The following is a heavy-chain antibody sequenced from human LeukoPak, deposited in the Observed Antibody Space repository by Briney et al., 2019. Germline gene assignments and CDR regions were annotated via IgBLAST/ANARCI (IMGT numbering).Heavy chain of an antibody. V-gene: IGHV4-61*02. CDR3: ARGGLGWTPHPGYYYYGMDV. D-gene: IGHD3-16*01. CDR1: GGSISSGSCY. Sequence: SQTLSLTCTVSGGSISSGSCYWSWIRQPAGKGLEWIGRIYTSGSTNYNPSLKSRVTISVDTSKNQFSLKLSSVTAADTAVYYCARGGLGWTPHPGYYYYGMDVWGQGTTVTVSS. CDR2: IYTSGST. J-gene: IGHJ6*02.